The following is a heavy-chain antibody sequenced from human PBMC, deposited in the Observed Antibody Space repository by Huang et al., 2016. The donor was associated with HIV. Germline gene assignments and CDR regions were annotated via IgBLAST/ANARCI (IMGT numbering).Heavy chain of an antibody. V-gene: IGHV1-69*12. D-gene: IGHD2-21*02. CDR2: IIPIFGTT. CDR3: ARQPYCGGDCAHYYYFYMDV. CDR1: GGTFSTNA. Sequence: QVQLVQSGAEVKRPGASVKVSCRASGGTFSTNAVSWVRQAPGQGLEWRGGIIPIFGTTNYAQMFQGKVTITADESSSTVYMVLSSLRSDDTAVYYCARQPYCGGDCAHYYYFYMDVWGKGTTVTVSS. J-gene: IGHJ6*03.